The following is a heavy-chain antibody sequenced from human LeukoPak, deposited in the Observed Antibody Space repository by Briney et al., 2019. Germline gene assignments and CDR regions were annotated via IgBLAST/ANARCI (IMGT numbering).Heavy chain of an antibody. CDR1: GGSISSYY. CDR2: IYYSGST. Sequence: PSETLSLTCTVSGGSISSYYWSWIRRPPGKGLEWIGYIYYSGSTNYNPSLKSRVTISVDTSKNQFSPKLNSVNAADTAVYYCARGVGYGSGSFDYWGQGTLVTVSS. D-gene: IGHD3-10*01. CDR3: ARGVGYGSGSFDY. J-gene: IGHJ4*02. V-gene: IGHV4-59*01.